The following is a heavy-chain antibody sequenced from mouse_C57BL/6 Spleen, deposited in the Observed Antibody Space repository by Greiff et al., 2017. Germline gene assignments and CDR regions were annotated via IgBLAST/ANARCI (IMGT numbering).Heavy chain of an antibody. Sequence: EVMLVESGGGLVKPGGSLKLSCAASGFTFSDYGMHWVRQAPEKGLEWVAYISSGSSTIYYADTVKGRFTISRDNAKNTLFLQMTSLRSEDTAMYYCARGLTRYFDVWGTGTTVTVSS. V-gene: IGHV5-17*01. D-gene: IGHD6-1*01. J-gene: IGHJ1*03. CDR3: ARGLTRYFDV. CDR1: GFTFSDYG. CDR2: ISSGSSTI.